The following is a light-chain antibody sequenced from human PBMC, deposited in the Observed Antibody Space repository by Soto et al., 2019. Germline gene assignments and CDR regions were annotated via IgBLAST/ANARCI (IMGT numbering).Light chain of an antibody. CDR3: ASFRSGTILV. CDR2: EVN. CDR1: RSDIGDSNF. J-gene: IGLJ2*01. Sequence: QSALTQPASVSGSPGQSVTISCTGPRSDIGDSNFISWYQHSPGKAPRLLIYEVNNRPSGVSRRFSGSKAGNTASLTISGLLEDDKADYFCASFRSGTILVFGSGTKLTVL. V-gene: IGLV2-14*01.